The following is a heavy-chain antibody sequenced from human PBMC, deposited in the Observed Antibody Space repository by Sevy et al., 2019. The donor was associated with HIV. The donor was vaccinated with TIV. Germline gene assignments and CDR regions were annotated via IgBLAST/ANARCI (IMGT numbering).Heavy chain of an antibody. D-gene: IGHD2-2*01. V-gene: IGHV3-48*01. CDR2: ISSSSSTI. CDR1: GFTFSSYS. CDR3: ARDGGVYCSSTSCYPLDAFDI. J-gene: IGHJ3*02. Sequence: GGSLRLSCAASGFTFSSYSMNWVRQAPGKGLEWVSYISSSSSTIYYADSVKGRFTISRDNAKNSLYLQMNGLKAEDTAVYYCARDGGVYCSSTSCYPLDAFDIWGLGTMVTVSS.